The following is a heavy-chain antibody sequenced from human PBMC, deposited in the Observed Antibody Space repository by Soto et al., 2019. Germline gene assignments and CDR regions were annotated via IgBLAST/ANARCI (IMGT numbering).Heavy chain of an antibody. CDR2: ISGSGGST. Sequence: EVQLLESGGGLVQPGGSLRLSCAASGFTFSSYAMSWVRQAPGKGLEWVSAISGSGGSTYYADSVKGRFTISRDNSKNTLYLQMNSLRAEDTAVYYCAKGGRAVVPAAMLGDIWGQGTMVTVSS. D-gene: IGHD2-2*01. J-gene: IGHJ3*02. CDR1: GFTFSSYA. CDR3: AKGGRAVVPAAMLGDI. V-gene: IGHV3-23*01.